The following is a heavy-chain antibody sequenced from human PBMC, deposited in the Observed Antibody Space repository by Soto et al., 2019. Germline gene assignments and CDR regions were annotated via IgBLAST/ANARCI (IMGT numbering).Heavy chain of an antibody. CDR1: GFTFSSYG. CDR2: IWYDGSNK. J-gene: IGHJ4*02. Sequence: GGSLRLSCAASGFTFSSYGMHWVRQAPGKGLEWVAVIWYDGSNKYYADSVKGRFTISRDNSKNTLYLQMNSLRAEDTAVYYCARDASIAVAGTGLDYWGQGTLVTVSS. V-gene: IGHV3-33*01. CDR3: ARDASIAVAGTGLDY. D-gene: IGHD6-19*01.